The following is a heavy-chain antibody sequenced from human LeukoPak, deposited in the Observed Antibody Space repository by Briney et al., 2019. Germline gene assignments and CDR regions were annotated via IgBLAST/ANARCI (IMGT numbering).Heavy chain of an antibody. CDR1: GFTFSSYA. CDR3: AKDLDGDGYNSDY. Sequence: PGGSLRLSCAASGFTFSSYAMSWVRQAPGKGLEWVSAISGSGGNTYYADSVKGRFTISRDNSKNTLYLQMNSLRAEDTAVYYCAKDLDGDGYNSDYWGQGTLVTVSS. D-gene: IGHD5-24*01. V-gene: IGHV3-23*01. J-gene: IGHJ4*02. CDR2: ISGSGGNT.